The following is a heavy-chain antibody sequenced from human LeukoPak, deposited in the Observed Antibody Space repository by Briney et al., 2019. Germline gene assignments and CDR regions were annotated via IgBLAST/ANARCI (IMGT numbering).Heavy chain of an antibody. CDR2: ISGSGGST. CDR1: GFTFSSYA. CDR3: AKDYRADRAMVTLFDY. V-gene: IGHV3-23*01. Sequence: PGGSPRLSCAASGFTFSSYAMSWVRQAPGKGLEWVSAISGSGGSTYYADSVKGRFTISRDNSKNTLYLQMNSLRAEDTAVYYCAKDYRADRAMVTLFDYWGQGTLVTVSS. J-gene: IGHJ4*02. D-gene: IGHD5-18*01.